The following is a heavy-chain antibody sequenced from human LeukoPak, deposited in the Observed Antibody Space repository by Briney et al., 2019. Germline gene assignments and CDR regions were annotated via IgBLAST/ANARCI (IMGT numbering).Heavy chain of an antibody. CDR2: VSDSSSTI. CDR1: GFTFSSYS. D-gene: IGHD3-22*01. J-gene: IGHJ4*02. CDR3: ARDYYDSNGYYYGGY. V-gene: IGHV3-48*01. Sequence: GGSLRLSCAASGFTFSSYSMNWVRQAPGKGLEWVSYVSDSSSTIYYADSVRGRFTISRDNAKNSLYLQMNSLRAEDTAVYDCARDYYDSNGYYYGGYWGQGTLVTVSS.